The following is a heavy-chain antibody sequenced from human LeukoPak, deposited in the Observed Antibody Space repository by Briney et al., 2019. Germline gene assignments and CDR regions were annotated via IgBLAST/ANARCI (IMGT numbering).Heavy chain of an antibody. CDR1: VFTFEDYG. Sequence: GGSLRLSCAASVFTFEDYGMSWVRQAPGKGLEEVSGINWSGGSTGCADAVQGRFTISRDNAKNSLYLQMNSLSADDTALYYSARDLASTEVWGKGTTVTVSS. CDR2: INWSGGST. CDR3: ARDLASTEV. D-gene: IGHD3-16*01. V-gene: IGHV3-20*04. J-gene: IGHJ6*04.